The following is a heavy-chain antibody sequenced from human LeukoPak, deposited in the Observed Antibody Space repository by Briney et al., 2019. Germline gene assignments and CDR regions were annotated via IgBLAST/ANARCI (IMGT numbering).Heavy chain of an antibody. Sequence: PGGSLRLSCAASGFTFSSYGMNWVRQAPGKGLEWVSYISGTGSTMYYADSVKGRFTISRDNAKNSLYLQMNSLRVEDTAVYYCARDGGYWGQGTLVTVCS. J-gene: IGHJ4*02. CDR3: ARDGGY. D-gene: IGHD3-16*01. CDR2: ISGTGSTM. CDR1: GFTFSSYG. V-gene: IGHV3-48*03.